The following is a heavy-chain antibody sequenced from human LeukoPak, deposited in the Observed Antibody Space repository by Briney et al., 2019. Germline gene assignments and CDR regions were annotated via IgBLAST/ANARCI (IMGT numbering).Heavy chain of an antibody. D-gene: IGHD1-26*01. J-gene: IGHJ4*02. CDR2: FDPEDGET. CDR1: GYTLTELS. CDR3: AIGGRGRSSNLFDY. V-gene: IGHV1-24*01. Sequence: ASVKVSCEVSGYTLTELSMHWVRQAPGKGLEWMGGFDPEDGETIYAQKFQGRVTMTEDTSTDTAYMELSSLRSEDTAVYYCAIGGRGRSSNLFDYWGQGTLVTVSS.